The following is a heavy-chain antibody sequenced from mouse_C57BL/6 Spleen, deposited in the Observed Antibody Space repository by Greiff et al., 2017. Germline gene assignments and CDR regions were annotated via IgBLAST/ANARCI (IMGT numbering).Heavy chain of an antibody. Sequence: EVQLQESGAELVRPGASVKLSCTASGFNIKDDYMHWVKQRPEQGLEWIGWIDPENGDTEYASKFQGKATITADTSSNTAYLQLSSLTSEDTAVYYCTTYYYGSSPWYFDVGGTGTTVTVSS. D-gene: IGHD1-1*01. J-gene: IGHJ1*03. V-gene: IGHV14-4*01. CDR2: IDPENGDT. CDR3: TTYYYGSSPWYFDV. CDR1: GFNIKDDY.